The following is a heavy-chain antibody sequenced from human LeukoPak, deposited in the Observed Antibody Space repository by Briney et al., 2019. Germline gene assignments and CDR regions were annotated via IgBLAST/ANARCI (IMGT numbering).Heavy chain of an antibody. Sequence: ASVKVSCKASGYTFTSYYMHWVRQAPGQGLEWMGIINPGGGSTSYAQKFQGRVTMTRDTSTSTVYMELSSLRSEDTAVYYCARDHREVLRFLEWLPYHWYFDLWGRGTLVTVSS. CDR3: ARDHREVLRFLEWLPYHWYFDL. J-gene: IGHJ2*01. CDR2: INPGGGST. D-gene: IGHD3-3*01. CDR1: GYTFTSYY. V-gene: IGHV1-46*01.